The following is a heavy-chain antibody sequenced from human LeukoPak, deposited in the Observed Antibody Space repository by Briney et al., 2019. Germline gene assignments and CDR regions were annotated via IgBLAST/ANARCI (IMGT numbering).Heavy chain of an antibody. Sequence: SVKVSCKASGGTFSSYALSWVRQAPGQGLEWMGGIIPIFGTANYAQRFQGRVTITADESTSTAYMELSSLRSEDTAVYYCAAVVPAVMGYFDYWGQGTLVTVSS. CDR1: GGTFSSYA. V-gene: IGHV1-69*13. CDR2: IIPIFGTA. D-gene: IGHD2-2*01. J-gene: IGHJ4*02. CDR3: AAVVPAVMGYFDY.